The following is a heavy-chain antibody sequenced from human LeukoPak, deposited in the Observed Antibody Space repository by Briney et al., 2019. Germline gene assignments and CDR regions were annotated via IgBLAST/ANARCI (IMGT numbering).Heavy chain of an antibody. J-gene: IGHJ5*02. CDR2: INHSGST. Sequence: SETLSLTCTVSGGSTSSSGYYWSWIRQPPGKGLEWIGEINHSGSTNYNPSLKSRVTLSVDTSKNQFSLKLSSVTAADTAVYYCAREGVYSSSWQPHNRQWLIRGTNWFDPWGQGTLVTVSS. V-gene: IGHV4-39*07. CDR1: GGSTSSSGYY. CDR3: AREGVYSSSWQPHNRQWLIRGTNWFDP. D-gene: IGHD6-13*01.